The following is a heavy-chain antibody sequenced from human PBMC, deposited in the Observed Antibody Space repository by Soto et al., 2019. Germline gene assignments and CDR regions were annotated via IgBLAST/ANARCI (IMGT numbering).Heavy chain of an antibody. D-gene: IGHD3-3*01. Sequence: PGGSLRLSCAASGFTFSSYAMSWVRQAPGKGLEWVSAISGSGGSTYYADSVKGRFTISRDNSKNTLYLQMNSLRAEDTAVYYCAKDQYGVLRFLEWSSPMDVWGKGTTVTVSS. V-gene: IGHV3-23*01. CDR1: GFTFSSYA. CDR3: AKDQYGVLRFLEWSSPMDV. CDR2: ISGSGGST. J-gene: IGHJ6*03.